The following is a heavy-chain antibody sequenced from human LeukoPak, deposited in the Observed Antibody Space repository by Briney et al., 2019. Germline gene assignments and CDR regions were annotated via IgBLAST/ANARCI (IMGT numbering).Heavy chain of an antibody. D-gene: IGHD3-9*01. V-gene: IGHV3-21*01. CDR2: ISISSSYI. J-gene: IGHJ3*02. Sequence: SGGSLRLSCAASGFTFSSYSMNWVRQAPGKGLDWVSSISISSSYIYYADSVKGRFTISRDNAKNSLYLQMNSLRAEDTAVYYCARSLTYYDILTGYYHEAFDIWGQGTMVTVSS. CDR3: ARSLTYYDILTGYYHEAFDI. CDR1: GFTFSSYS.